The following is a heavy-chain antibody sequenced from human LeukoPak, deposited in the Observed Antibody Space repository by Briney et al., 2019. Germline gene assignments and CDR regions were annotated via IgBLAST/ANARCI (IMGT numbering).Heavy chain of an antibody. J-gene: IGHJ4*02. CDR2: ISSSGSTI. CDR3: AKITPVRCFDY. CDR1: GFTFSSYE. Sequence: PGGSLRLSCAASGFTFSSYEMNWARQAPGKGLEWVSYISSSGSTIYYADSVKGRFTISRDNAKNSLYLQMNSLRAEDTAVYYCAKITPVRCFDYWGQGTLVTVSS. V-gene: IGHV3-48*03. D-gene: IGHD3-16*01.